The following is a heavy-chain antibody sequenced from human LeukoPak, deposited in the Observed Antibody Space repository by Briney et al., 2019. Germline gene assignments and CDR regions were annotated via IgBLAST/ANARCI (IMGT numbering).Heavy chain of an antibody. Sequence: SETLSLTCTVFGDSISSYYWSWIRQPPGKGLEWIAYIYYTGSTNYNPSLKSRVTISVDTSKNQFSLKLISVTAADTAVYYCARVGAYNWFDPWGRGTLVTVSS. J-gene: IGHJ5*01. CDR2: IYYTGST. CDR1: GDSISSYY. CDR3: ARVGAYNWFDP. D-gene: IGHD3-10*01. V-gene: IGHV4-59*01.